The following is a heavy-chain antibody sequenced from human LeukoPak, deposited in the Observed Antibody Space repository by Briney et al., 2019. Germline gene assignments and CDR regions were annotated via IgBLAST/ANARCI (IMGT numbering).Heavy chain of an antibody. V-gene: IGHV4-34*01. CDR3: ARASRGTFGYMDV. J-gene: IGHJ6*03. CDR1: GGSSSGYY. D-gene: IGHD2-2*01. Sequence: SETLSLTCAVYGGSSSGYYWSWIRQPPGKGLEWIGEINHSGSTNYNPSLKSRVTISVATSKNQFSLKLSSVTAADTAVYYCARASRGTFGYMDVWGKGTTVTVSS. CDR2: INHSGST.